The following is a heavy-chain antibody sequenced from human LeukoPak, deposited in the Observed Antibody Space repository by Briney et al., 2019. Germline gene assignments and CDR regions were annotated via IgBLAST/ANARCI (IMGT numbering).Heavy chain of an antibody. CDR1: GFSFSSYA. CDR3: AKGSVVTTIHYFDY. Sequence: WGSLRLSCTASGFSFSSYAMSWVRQAPGKGLEWVSGISGRGVGTYYADSVKGRFTISRDNSKNTLYLQMNSLRVEETAVYYCAKGSVVTTIHYFDYWGQGTLVTVSS. CDR2: ISGRGVGT. D-gene: IGHD2-21*02. V-gene: IGHV3-23*01. J-gene: IGHJ4*02.